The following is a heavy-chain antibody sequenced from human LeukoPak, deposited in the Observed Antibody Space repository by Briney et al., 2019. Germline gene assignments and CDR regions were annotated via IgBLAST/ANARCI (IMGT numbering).Heavy chain of an antibody. J-gene: IGHJ4*02. CDR1: GGSFSGYY. CDR2: INYSGST. V-gene: IGHV4-34*01. D-gene: IGHD3-3*01. CDR3: ARGRPTIFGVVIIFQPDYSDY. Sequence: SETLSLTCAVYGGSFSGYYWSWIRQPPGKGLEWIGEINYSGSTNYNPSLKSRVTISVDTSKNQFSLKLSSVTAADTAVYYCARGRPTIFGVVIIFQPDYSDYWGQGTLVTVSS.